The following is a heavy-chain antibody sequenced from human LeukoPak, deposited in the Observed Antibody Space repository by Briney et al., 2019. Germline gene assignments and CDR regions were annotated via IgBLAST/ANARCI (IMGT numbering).Heavy chain of an antibody. CDR2: INHSGST. Sequence: PSETLSLTCAVYGGSFSGYYWSWIRQPPGKGLEWIGEINHSGSTNYNPSLKSRVTISVDTSKNQFSLKLSSVTAADTAVYYCARYGSGSYPFVRYWFDPWGQGTLVTVSS. V-gene: IGHV4-34*01. CDR3: ARYGSGSYPFVRYWFDP. D-gene: IGHD3-10*01. CDR1: GGSFSGYY. J-gene: IGHJ5*02.